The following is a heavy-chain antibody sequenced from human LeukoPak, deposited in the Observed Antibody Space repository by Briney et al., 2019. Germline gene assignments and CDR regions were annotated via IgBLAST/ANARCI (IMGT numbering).Heavy chain of an antibody. V-gene: IGHV3-66*01. J-gene: IGHJ6*03. Sequence: PGGSLRLSCAASEFSVGSNYMTWVRQAPGKGLEWVSLIYSGGSTYYADSVKGRFTISRDNSKNTLYLQMNSLRAEDTAVYYCAREIGSGYYMDVWGKGTTVTISS. CDR3: AREIGSGYYMDV. CDR2: IYSGGST. D-gene: IGHD3-10*01. CDR1: EFSVGSNY.